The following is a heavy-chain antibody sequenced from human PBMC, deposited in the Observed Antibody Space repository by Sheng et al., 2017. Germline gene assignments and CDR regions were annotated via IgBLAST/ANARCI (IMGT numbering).Heavy chain of an antibody. Sequence: QVQLVESGGGVVQPGGSLRLSCAASGFTFSSYGMHWVRQAPGKGLEWVSFVRYDGSNKYYADSVKGRFTISRDNSKNTLYLQMNSLRAEDTAVYYCAEGSGTHRMALDYWGQGTLVTVSS. D-gene: IGHD3-3*01. CDR3: AEGSGTHRMALDY. CDR1: GFTFSSYG. CDR2: VRYDGSNK. V-gene: IGHV3-30*02. J-gene: IGHJ4*02.